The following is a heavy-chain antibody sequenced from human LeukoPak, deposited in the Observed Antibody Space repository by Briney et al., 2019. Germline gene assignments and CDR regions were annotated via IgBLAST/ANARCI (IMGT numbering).Heavy chain of an antibody. D-gene: IGHD1-26*01. CDR3: ARGIVGAIWYYFDY. Sequence: EASVKVSCKASGYTFTSYGISWVRQAPGQGLERMGWISAYNGNTNYAQKLQGRVTMTTDTSTSTAYMELRSLRSDDTAVYYCARGIVGAIWYYFDYWGQGTLVTVSS. V-gene: IGHV1-18*01. J-gene: IGHJ4*02. CDR2: ISAYNGNT. CDR1: GYTFTSYG.